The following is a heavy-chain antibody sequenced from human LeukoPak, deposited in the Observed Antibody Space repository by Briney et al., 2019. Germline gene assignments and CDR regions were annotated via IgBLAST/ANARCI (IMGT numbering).Heavy chain of an antibody. D-gene: IGHD3-22*01. V-gene: IGHV3-74*01. J-gene: IGHJ4*02. Sequence: PGGSLRLSCAASGFTFSSYWMHWVRQAPGKGLVWVSRINSDGSSTSYADSVKGRFTISRDNAKNTLYLQMNSLRAEDTAVYYCAKEGRGGNYYDSSGYYLDYWGQGTLVTVSS. CDR3: AKEGRGGNYYDSSGYYLDY. CDR2: INSDGSST. CDR1: GFTFSSYW.